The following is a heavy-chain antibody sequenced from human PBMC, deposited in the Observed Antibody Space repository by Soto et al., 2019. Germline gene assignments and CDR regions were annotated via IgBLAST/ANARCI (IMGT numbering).Heavy chain of an antibody. D-gene: IGHD2-21*02. Sequence: QVQLQESGPGLVKPSETLSLTCTVSGGSISGYYWSWIRQPPGKGLEWIGYMYNTGSTVYNPSFRSRVPISVDTSKNQFSLKLNSVTAADTAVYYCARDLWGYCGTDCYPLDVWGQVTTVTVSS. CDR1: GGSISGYY. CDR2: MYNTGST. J-gene: IGHJ6*02. V-gene: IGHV4-59*01. CDR3: ARDLWGYCGTDCYPLDV.